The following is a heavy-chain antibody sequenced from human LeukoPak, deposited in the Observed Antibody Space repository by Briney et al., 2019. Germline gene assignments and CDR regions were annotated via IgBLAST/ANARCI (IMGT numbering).Heavy chain of an antibody. CDR3: ARAPYYYDSSGYYYRPFYYYGMDV. V-gene: IGHV3-21*01. CDR1: GFTFSSYS. CDR2: ISSSSSYI. D-gene: IGHD3-22*01. Sequence: GGSLRLSCAASGFTFSSYSMNWVRQAPGKGLEWVSSISSSSSYIYYADSVKGRFTISRDNAKNSLYLQMNSLRAEDTAVYYFARAPYYYDSSGYYYRPFYYYGMDVWGQGTTVTVSS. J-gene: IGHJ6*02.